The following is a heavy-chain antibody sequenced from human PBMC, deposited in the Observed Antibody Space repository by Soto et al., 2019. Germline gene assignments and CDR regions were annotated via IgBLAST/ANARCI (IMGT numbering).Heavy chain of an antibody. CDR1: GFRFNIYS. CDR2: ITSDTKTI. J-gene: IGHJ4*02. D-gene: IGHD1-1*01. V-gene: IGHV3-48*02. CDR3: ARSVERHFDC. Sequence: EVQLVESGGNLVEPGGSLRLSCAASGFRFNIYSMNWVRQAPGKGLEWSAYITSDTKTIKYADSVKGRFTISRDNDKNLVYFYMNSLRDEDTAVYYCARSVERHFDCWGQGTVVTVSA.